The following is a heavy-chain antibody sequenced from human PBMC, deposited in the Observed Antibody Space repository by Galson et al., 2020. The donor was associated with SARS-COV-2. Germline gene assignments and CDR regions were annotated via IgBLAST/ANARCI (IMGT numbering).Heavy chain of an antibody. Sequence: GESLKISCTASGFTFGDYAMSWFRQAPGKGLEWVGFIRSIAYGATTEYAASVKGRFTISRDDSRSIAYLQMNSLKTDDTAVYYCLTFGGLVAIDYWGQGTLVTVSS. CDR1: GFTFGDYA. CDR3: LTFGGLVAIDY. V-gene: IGHV3-49*03. CDR2: IRSIAYGATT. J-gene: IGHJ4*02. D-gene: IGHD3-16*02.